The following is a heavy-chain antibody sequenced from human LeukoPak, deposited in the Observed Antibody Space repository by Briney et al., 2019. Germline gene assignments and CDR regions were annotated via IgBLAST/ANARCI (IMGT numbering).Heavy chain of an antibody. J-gene: IGHJ4*02. CDR2: ISSSGSTI. V-gene: IGHV3-48*03. Sequence: GGSLRLSCAASGFTFSSYAMNWVRQAPGKGLEWVSYISSSGSTIYYADSVKGRFTISRDNAKNSLYLQMNSLRAEDTAVYYCARAHIDYDYVWGSLYYFDYWGQGTLVTVSS. CDR3: ARAHIDYDYVWGSLYYFDY. D-gene: IGHD3-16*01. CDR1: GFTFSSYA.